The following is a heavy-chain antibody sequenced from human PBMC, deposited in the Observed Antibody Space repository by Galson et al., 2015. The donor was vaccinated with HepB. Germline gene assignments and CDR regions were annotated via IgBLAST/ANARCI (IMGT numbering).Heavy chain of an antibody. J-gene: IGHJ6*02. Sequence: TLSLTCSVSGGSISPYYWSWFRQSPGKGLEWIGEINSSGVSEYNPSLKSRVTISVDTSNNHMSLKLRSVTAADTAVYYCARVSGMTGNFFMGGSSTFYYYGLDVWGPGTTVTVSS. CDR3: ARVSGMTGNFFMGGSSTFYYYGLDV. CDR1: GGSISPYY. V-gene: IGHV4-34*01. CDR2: INSSGVS. D-gene: IGHD1-1*01.